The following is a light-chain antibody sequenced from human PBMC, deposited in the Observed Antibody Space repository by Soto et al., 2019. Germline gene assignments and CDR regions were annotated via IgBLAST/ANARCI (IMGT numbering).Light chain of an antibody. V-gene: IGKV1-39*01. J-gene: IGKJ1*01. CDR3: QLGYKALT. Sequence: DIQVTQSPSSLSASVGDSVTITCRTSQRIGTFLNWYQQRQGRATNLLISSASTLQRRVPSRFNAGGYGTDFTLTLASLQPEDSSPYYCQLGYKALTLGQGPKVELK. CDR1: QRIGTF. CDR2: SAS.